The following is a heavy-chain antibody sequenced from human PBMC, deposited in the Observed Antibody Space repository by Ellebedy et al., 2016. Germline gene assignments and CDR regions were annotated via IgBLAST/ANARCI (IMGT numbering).Heavy chain of an antibody. J-gene: IGHJ4*02. Sequence: GESLKISCAASGFTVSSNYMSWVRQAPGKGLEWVSVIYSGGSTYYADSVKGRFTISRHNSKNTLYLQMNSLRAEDTAVYYCAGAMARGQSDYWGQGTLVTVSS. V-gene: IGHV3-53*04. D-gene: IGHD3-10*01. CDR3: AGAMARGQSDY. CDR1: GFTVSSNY. CDR2: IYSGGST.